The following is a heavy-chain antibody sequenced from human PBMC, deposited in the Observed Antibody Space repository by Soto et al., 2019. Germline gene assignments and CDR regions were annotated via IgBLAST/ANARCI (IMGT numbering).Heavy chain of an antibody. CDR2: IERDDDDK. CDR1: GFSLTSPGMC. J-gene: IGHJ6*02. Sequence: ESGPTLVNPTETLTLTCTFSGFSLTSPGMCVSWIRQSPGKALEWLALIERDDDDKYYSTSLKTRLTISKDTRKNQVVLTMANMEPADTATYYCARSIRGRRRFNGMDVWGQGTTVTV. CDR3: ARSIRGRRRFNGMDV. D-gene: IGHD1-20*01. V-gene: IGHV2-70*13.